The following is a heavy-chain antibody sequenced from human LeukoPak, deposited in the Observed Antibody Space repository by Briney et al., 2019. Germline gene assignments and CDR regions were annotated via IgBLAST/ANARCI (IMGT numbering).Heavy chain of an antibody. V-gene: IGHV3-48*03. J-gene: IGHJ4*02. D-gene: IGHD6-19*01. CDR3: ARVGVTGYSSG. CDR2: ISSSGNTI. CDR1: GFTFSSYE. Sequence: GGSLRLSCAASGFTFSSYETNWVRQAPGKGLEWVSYISSSGNTIYYADSVKGRFTISRDNAKNSLYLQMNSLRAEDTAVYYCARVGVTGYSSGWGQGTLVTVSS.